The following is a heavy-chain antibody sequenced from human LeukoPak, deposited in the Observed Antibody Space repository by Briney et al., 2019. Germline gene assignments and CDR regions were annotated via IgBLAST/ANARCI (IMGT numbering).Heavy chain of an antibody. CDR3: ARGILGVAGVYFDY. D-gene: IGHD6-19*01. V-gene: IGHV3-21*01. Sequence: PGGSLRLSCAASGFTFSSHSMNWVRQAPGKGLEWVSSISSSSSYIYYADSVKGRFTISRDNAKNSLYLQMNSLRAEDTAVYYCARGILGVAGVYFDYWGQGTLVTVSP. CDR1: GFTFSSHS. J-gene: IGHJ4*02. CDR2: ISSSSSYI.